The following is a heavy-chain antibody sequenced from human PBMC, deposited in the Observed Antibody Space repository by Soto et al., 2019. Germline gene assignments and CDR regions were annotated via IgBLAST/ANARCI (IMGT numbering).Heavy chain of an antibody. V-gene: IGHV1-69*05. D-gene: IGHD4-17*01. J-gene: IGHJ6*02. Sequence: SVKVSCKASGGTFSSYAISWVRQAPGQGLEWMGGIIPIFGTANYAQKFQGRVTITTDESTSTAYMELSSLRSEDTAVYYCASSTVDYYYYGMDVWGQGTTVTVSS. CDR2: IIPIFGTA. CDR3: ASSTVDYYYYGMDV. CDR1: GGTFSSYA.